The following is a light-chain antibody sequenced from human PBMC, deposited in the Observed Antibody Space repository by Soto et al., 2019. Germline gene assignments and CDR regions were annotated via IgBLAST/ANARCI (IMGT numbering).Light chain of an antibody. J-gene: IGKJ4*01. Sequence: EIVMTQSRATLSVSPGERATLSCRASQSVNIYLAWYQQKPGQAPRLLIYDASNRATGIPARFSGSGSGTDFTLTISSLEPEDIAVYYCQQRSNWRVTFGGGTKVDIK. CDR1: QSVNIY. CDR3: QQRSNWRVT. CDR2: DAS. V-gene: IGKV3-11*01.